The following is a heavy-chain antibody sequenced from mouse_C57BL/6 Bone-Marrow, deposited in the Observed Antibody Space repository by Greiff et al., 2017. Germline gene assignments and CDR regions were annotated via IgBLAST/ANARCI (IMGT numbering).Heavy chain of an antibody. CDR3: AATTAPFDY. Sequence: EVQLKESGAELVKPGASVKLSCTASGFNIKDYYLHWVKQRTEQGLEWIGRIDPEDGETKYAPKFQGKATITADTSSNTAYLQLSSLTSEVTAVYYCAATTAPFDYWGQGTTLTVSS. J-gene: IGHJ2*01. CDR1: GFNIKDYY. CDR2: IDPEDGET. D-gene: IGHD1-2*01. V-gene: IGHV14-2*01.